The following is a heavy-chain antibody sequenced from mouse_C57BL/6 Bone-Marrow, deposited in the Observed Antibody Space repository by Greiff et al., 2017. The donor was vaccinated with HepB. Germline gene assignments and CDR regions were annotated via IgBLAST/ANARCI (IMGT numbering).Heavy chain of an antibody. Sequence: EVKLVESGGGLVKPGGSLKLSCAASGFTFSDYGMHWVRQAPEKGLEWVAYISSGSSTIYYADTVKGRFTISRDNAKNTLFLQMTSLRSEDTAMYHCALYPRAMDYWGQGTSVTVSS. CDR3: ALYPRAMDY. CDR2: ISSGSSTI. CDR1: GFTFSDYG. J-gene: IGHJ4*01. V-gene: IGHV5-17*01. D-gene: IGHD2-1*01.